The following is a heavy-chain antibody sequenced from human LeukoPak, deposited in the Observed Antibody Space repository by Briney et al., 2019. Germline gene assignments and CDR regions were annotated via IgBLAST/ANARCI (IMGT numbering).Heavy chain of an antibody. CDR2: IYHSGST. CDR1: GYSISSGYY. J-gene: IGHJ3*01. Sequence: SETVSLTCTVSGYSISSGYYWAWIRQPPGKGLEWIGSIYHSGSTYYNPSLKSRVTISVDTSKNQFSLKLNSVTAADTAVYYCARDGRLRQEKTFDFWGQGTLVTVSS. V-gene: IGHV4-38-2*02. D-gene: IGHD3-16*01. CDR3: ARDGRLRQEKTFDF.